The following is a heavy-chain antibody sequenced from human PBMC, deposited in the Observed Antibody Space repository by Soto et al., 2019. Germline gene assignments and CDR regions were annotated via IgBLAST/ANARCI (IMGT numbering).Heavy chain of an antibody. V-gene: IGHV3-23*01. CDR1: GFTFNSYA. J-gene: IGHJ4*02. CDR2: ISGGGGGT. CDR3: AGGRMSGYYDN. Sequence: GGSLRLSCAASGFTFNSYAMSWVRQAPGKGLEWVSAISGGGGGTNYADSVKGRFTIFRDTSKNTLYMQMRSLRAEDTAVYYCAGGRMSGYYDNWGQGTLVTVSS. D-gene: IGHD3-22*01.